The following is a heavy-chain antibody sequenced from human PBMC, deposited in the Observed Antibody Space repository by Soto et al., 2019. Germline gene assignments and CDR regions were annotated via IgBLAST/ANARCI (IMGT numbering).Heavy chain of an antibody. CDR1: GGSFGNSA. J-gene: IGHJ4*02. CDR3: ATGVIWIGYFTVDS. Sequence: QVQLVQSGAEVKKPGSSVKVSCKASGGSFGNSAITWVRQTPGQGLEWLGGFIPAYRTLHYAQKFQGRVTITADESTGTAYMTLSSLASDDTAVYYCATGVIWIGYFTVDSWGQGTRVTVSS. V-gene: IGHV1-69*01. CDR2: FIPAYRTL. D-gene: IGHD3-3*01.